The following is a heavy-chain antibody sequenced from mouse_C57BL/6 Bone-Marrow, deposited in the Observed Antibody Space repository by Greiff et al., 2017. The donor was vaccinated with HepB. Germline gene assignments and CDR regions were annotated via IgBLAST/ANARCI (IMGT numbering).Heavy chain of an antibody. D-gene: IGHD2-5*01. CDR2: IHPSDSDT. CDR1: GYTFTSYW. CDR3: AIIPPYSNYGGY. V-gene: IGHV1-74*01. J-gene: IGHJ2*01. Sequence: QVQLQQPGAELVKPGASVKVSCKASGYTFTSYWMHWVKQRPGQGLEWIGRIHPSDSDTNYNQKFKGKATLTVDKASSTAYMQLSSLASEDSAVYYGAIIPPYSNYGGYWGQGTTLTVSS.